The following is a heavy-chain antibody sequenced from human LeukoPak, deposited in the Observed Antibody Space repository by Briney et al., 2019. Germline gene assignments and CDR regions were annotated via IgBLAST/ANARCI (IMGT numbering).Heavy chain of an antibody. D-gene: IGHD6-19*01. Sequence: ASVKVSCTASGYTFTAYYMHWVRQAPGQGLEWMGWISAYNGNTNYAQKLQGRVTMTTDTSTSTAYMELRSLRSDDTAVYYCARVRASSGWYLGYFDYWGQGTLVTVSS. V-gene: IGHV1-18*04. CDR2: ISAYNGNT. CDR3: ARVRASSGWYLGYFDY. CDR1: GYTFTAYY. J-gene: IGHJ4*02.